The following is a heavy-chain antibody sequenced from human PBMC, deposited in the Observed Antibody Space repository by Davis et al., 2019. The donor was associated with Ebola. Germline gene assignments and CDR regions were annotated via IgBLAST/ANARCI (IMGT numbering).Heavy chain of an antibody. CDR3: ARDSPAKYSYARSWFDP. CDR1: GFTFNNAW. Sequence: GESLKISCAASGFTFNNAWMSWVRQAPGKGLEWVGRILSKTHGGATDYAAPVKGRFTISRDDSKNTLDLQMNNLKTEDTAVYYCARDSPAKYSYARSWFDPWGQGTLVTVSS. D-gene: IGHD5-18*01. J-gene: IGHJ5*02. CDR2: ILSKTHGGAT. V-gene: IGHV3-15*01.